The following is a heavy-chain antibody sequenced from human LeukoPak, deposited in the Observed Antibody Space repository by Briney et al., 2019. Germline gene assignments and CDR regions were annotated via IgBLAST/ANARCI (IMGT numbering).Heavy chain of an antibody. D-gene: IGHD6-19*01. CDR2: ISAYNGNT. J-gene: IGHJ6*02. CDR1: GYTFTSYG. CDR3: ATRAALDSLGWYHSYYGMGV. Sequence: ASVKVSCKASGYTFTSYGISWVRQAPGQGLEWMGWISAYNGNTNYAQKLQGRLTITTDTSTSTAYMELRSLRSDDTAIYYCATRAALDSLGWYHSYYGMGVWGQGTAVTVSS. V-gene: IGHV1-18*01.